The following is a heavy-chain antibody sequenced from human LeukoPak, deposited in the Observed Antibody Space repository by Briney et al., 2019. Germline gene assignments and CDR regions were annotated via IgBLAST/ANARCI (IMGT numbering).Heavy chain of an antibody. V-gene: IGHV4-61*02. CDR3: ARETPPTSPLLVWGVYDY. CDR1: GGSISSGGYY. J-gene: IGHJ4*02. CDR2: LYTSGST. D-gene: IGHD3-10*01. Sequence: SETLSLTCTISGGSISSGGYYWSWIRQPAGQGLEWIGRLYTSGSTNYNPSLKSRVTISVDTSKNQFSLKLSSVTAADTAVYYCARETPPTSPLLVWGVYDYWGQGTLVTVSS.